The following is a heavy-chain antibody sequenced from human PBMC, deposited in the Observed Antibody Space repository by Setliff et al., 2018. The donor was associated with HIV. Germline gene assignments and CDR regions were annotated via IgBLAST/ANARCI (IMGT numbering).Heavy chain of an antibody. V-gene: IGHV3-53*01. D-gene: IGHD6-19*01. CDR2: IYAAGAT. J-gene: IGHJ4*02. CDR3: AKGSGFHDY. CDR1: GFSVGDNY. Sequence: PGGSLRLSCEISGFSVGDNYMTRVRQTPKMGLEWVSLIYAAGATYYADSVEGRFTISRDTSTNTLYLQMHSLRADDTAVYYCAKGSGFHDYWGQGTRVTVSS.